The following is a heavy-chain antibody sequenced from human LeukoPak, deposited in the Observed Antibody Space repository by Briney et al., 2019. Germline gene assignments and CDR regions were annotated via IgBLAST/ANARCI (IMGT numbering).Heavy chain of an antibody. CDR1: GYTFTSYY. Sequence: ASVKVSCKASGYTFTSYYMHWVRQAPGQGLEWMGIINPSGGSTSYAQKFQGRVTMTRDTSTSTVYMELSSLRSEDTAVYYCAREGKYYYDSSTPQPRDYWGQGTLVTVSS. V-gene: IGHV1-46*01. CDR2: INPSGGST. CDR3: AREGKYYYDSSTPQPRDY. D-gene: IGHD3-22*01. J-gene: IGHJ4*02.